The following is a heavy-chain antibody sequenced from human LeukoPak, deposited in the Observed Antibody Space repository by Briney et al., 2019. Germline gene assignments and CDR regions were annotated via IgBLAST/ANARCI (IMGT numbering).Heavy chain of an antibody. CDR3: ARVRRTYYYDSSGYEDY. CDR1: GGSFSGYY. Sequence: PSETLSLTCAVYGGSFSGYYWSWIRQPPGKGLEWIGEINHSGSTNYDPSLKGRVTISVDTSKNQFSLKLSSVTAADTAVYYCARVRRTYYYDSSGYEDYWGQGTLVTVSS. CDR2: INHSGST. J-gene: IGHJ4*02. D-gene: IGHD3-22*01. V-gene: IGHV4-34*01.